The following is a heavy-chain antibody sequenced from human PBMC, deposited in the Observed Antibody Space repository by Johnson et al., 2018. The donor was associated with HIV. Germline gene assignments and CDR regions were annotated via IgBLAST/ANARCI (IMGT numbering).Heavy chain of an antibody. CDR3: ARDNMLWELHGFDI. CDR1: GFVLSTYV. Sequence: VQLVESGGGLVQPGGSLRLSCEASGFVLSTYVMHWVRQPPGGGLEYLSAILPNGDVTSYSNSVKGRFTVSRDTSKNTLYLQMNNLGAEDTAVYYCARDNMLWELHGFDIWGQGTMVTVSA. D-gene: IGHD3-10*02. J-gene: IGHJ3*02. CDR2: ILPNGDVT. V-gene: IGHV3-64*01.